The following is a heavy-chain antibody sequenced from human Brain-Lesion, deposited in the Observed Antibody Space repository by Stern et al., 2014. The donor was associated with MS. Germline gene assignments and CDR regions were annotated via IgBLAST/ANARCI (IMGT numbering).Heavy chain of an antibody. J-gene: IGHJ5*02. Sequence: QVQLLESGPGLVKPSETLSLTCTVAGGSVSSTSYAWAWIRQPPGKGLEWIGTIYYSGNTYYSPSLKSRLTISLDTSKKHFSLPLSSGPAADTAVYYCAGEEDIRYCSGGSCTGNWFDPWGQGTLVTVSS. CDR1: GGSVSSTSYA. CDR2: IYYSGNT. V-gene: IGHV4-39*02. CDR3: AGEEDIRYCSGGSCTGNWFDP. D-gene: IGHD2-15*01.